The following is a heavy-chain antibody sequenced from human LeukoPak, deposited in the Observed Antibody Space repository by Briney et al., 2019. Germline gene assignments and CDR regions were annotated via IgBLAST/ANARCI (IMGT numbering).Heavy chain of an antibody. CDR1: GFTFSSYA. V-gene: IGHV3-23*01. CDR2: ISGSGGST. D-gene: IGHD6-6*01. CDR3: ARDSAKYRY. Sequence: PGGSLRLSCAASGFTFSSYAMSWVRQAPGKGLEWVSAISGSGGSTYYADSVKGRFTISRDNAKNSLYLQMNSLRAEDTAVYYCARDSAKYRYWGQGTLVTVSS. J-gene: IGHJ1*01.